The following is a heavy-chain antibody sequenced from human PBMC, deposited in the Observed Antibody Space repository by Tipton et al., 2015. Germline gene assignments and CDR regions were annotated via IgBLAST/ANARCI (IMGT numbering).Heavy chain of an antibody. Sequence: QLVQSGAEVKKPGASVWVSCKASGYTFTGHYLHWVRQAPGQGLEWMGWINPNTGVTNYAQRFKGRVTMTRDTSISTAYMEVSRLKSDDTAVYYCARDVVELATVSWFAPWGQGTLVTVSS. V-gene: IGHV1-2*02. CDR3: ARDVVELATVSWFAP. CDR2: INPNTGVT. CDR1: GYTFTGHY. D-gene: IGHD5-24*01. J-gene: IGHJ5*02.